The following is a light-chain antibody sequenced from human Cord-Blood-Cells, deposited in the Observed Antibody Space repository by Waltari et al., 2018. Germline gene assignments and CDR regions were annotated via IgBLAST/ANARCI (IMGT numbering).Light chain of an antibody. Sequence: DTVMTQSPDSLAVSLGERATINCKSSQSVLYSSNNKNYLAWYQQKPGQPPKLLIYWASTRESGVPDRFSGSGSGTDFTLTISSLQAEDVAVYYCQQYYSTPYTFGQGTKLGIK. J-gene: IGKJ2*01. CDR1: QSVLYSSNNKNY. V-gene: IGKV4-1*01. CDR2: WAS. CDR3: QQYYSTPYT.